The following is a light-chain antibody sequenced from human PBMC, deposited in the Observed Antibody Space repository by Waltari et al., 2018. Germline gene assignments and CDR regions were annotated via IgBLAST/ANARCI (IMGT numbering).Light chain of an antibody. V-gene: IGKV3-11*01. CDR1: QTVSNY. Sequence: EIVLTQSPATLSLSPGERATLPCRASQTVSNYLGWYQQKPGQSPRLLIYVASNRATGIPDRFSGSGSGTDFTLTINSLEPEDFAVYYCQQRSHWPRTFGGGTKVEIK. CDR3: QQRSHWPRT. CDR2: VAS. J-gene: IGKJ4*01.